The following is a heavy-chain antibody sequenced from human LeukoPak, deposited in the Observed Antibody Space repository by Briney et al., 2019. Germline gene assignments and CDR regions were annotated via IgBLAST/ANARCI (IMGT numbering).Heavy chain of an antibody. Sequence: GESLKISFKGSGXSFTSYCIGWVRQMPGKGLEWMAIIYPGDSDTKYSPSFQGQVTISVDKSISTAYLQWSSLKASDSAMYYCARLGYSGYDPFDYWGQGTLVTVSS. CDR2: IYPGDSDT. V-gene: IGHV5-51*01. CDR1: GXSFTSYC. CDR3: ARLGYSGYDPFDY. D-gene: IGHD5-12*01. J-gene: IGHJ4*02.